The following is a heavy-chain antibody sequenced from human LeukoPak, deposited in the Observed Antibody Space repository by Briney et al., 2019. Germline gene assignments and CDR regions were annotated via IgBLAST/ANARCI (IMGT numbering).Heavy chain of an antibody. J-gene: IGHJ4*02. CDR3: ARGGPQYSYATPQDDY. V-gene: IGHV1-8*01. D-gene: IGHD5-18*01. CDR1: GYTFTSYD. CDR2: MNPNSGNT. Sequence: ASVKVSCKASGYTFTSYDINWVRQAPGQGLEWMGWMNPNSGNTGYAQKFQGRVTMTRNTSISTAYMELSSLRSEDTAVYYCARGGPQYSYATPQDDYWGQGTLVTVSS.